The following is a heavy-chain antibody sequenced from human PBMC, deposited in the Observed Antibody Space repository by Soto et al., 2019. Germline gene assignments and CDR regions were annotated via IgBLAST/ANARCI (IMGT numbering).Heavy chain of an antibody. CDR1: GFTFNDYA. Sequence: GGSLRLSCAACGFTFNDYAMAWVRQAPGKGLEWVSSISGSGGHSSYADSVKGRFTISRDSVKNMLSLDMSDLRAEDTAVYYCAKDCRRLAVSGSAFDAWGQGALVTVSS. V-gene: IGHV3-23*01. J-gene: IGHJ4*02. CDR2: ISGSGGHS. CDR3: AKDCRRLAVSGSAFDA. D-gene: IGHD6-13*01.